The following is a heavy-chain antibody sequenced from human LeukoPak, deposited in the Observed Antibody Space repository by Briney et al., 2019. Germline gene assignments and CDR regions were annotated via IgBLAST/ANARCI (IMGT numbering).Heavy chain of an antibody. J-gene: IGHJ6*02. CDR3: ARDTSRTMDV. CDR2: INTDGSTT. Sequence: GGSLRLSCAASGFTFSGYWMHWVRQAPGKGLVWVSIINTDGSTTRYADSVKVRFTISRDNAKNTLYLQINSPRVEDTAVYFCARDTSRTMDVWGQGTTVTV. CDR1: GFTFSGYW. D-gene: IGHD2/OR15-2a*01. V-gene: IGHV3-74*01.